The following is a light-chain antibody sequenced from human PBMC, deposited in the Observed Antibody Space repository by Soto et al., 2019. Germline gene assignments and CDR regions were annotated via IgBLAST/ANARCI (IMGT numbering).Light chain of an antibody. V-gene: IGLV3-21*02. J-gene: IGLJ3*02. CDR3: QVWDRSSDHWV. Sequence: SYELTQPPSVSVAPGQTATVTCGGSNIGSKSVHWYQQKPGQAPVLVVHDDSDRPSGIPGRFSGSNSGDTATLTISGVEAGDEADYYCQVWDRSSDHWVFGGGTKVT. CDR2: DDS. CDR1: NIGSKS.